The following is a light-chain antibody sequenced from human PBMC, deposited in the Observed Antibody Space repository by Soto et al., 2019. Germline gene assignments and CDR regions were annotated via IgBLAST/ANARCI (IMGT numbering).Light chain of an antibody. CDR2: DVS. CDR3: QQYNNWPFS. J-gene: IGKJ5*01. Sequence: EIVMTRSPGTLSVSPGERATLSCRAGQGVTTNFAWYQQKSGQSPRLLIYDVSIRATGVPARFSGTGSETDFTLTISGLQSEDSAVYFCQQYNNWPFSFGQGTRL. CDR1: QGVTTN. V-gene: IGKV3-15*01.